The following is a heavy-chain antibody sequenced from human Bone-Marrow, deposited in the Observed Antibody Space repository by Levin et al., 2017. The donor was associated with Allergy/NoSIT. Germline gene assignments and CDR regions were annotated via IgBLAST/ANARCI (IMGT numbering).Heavy chain of an antibody. D-gene: IGHD6-13*01. Sequence: GGSLRLSCAASGFIVSDNYMSWVRQAPGKGLEWVSVIYSGGGSTYYADSVKGRFTISRDNAKNTVYLQMNSLRAEDTAVYYCARELGSSWSRTSWGQGAQVTVSS. CDR3: ARELGSSWSRTS. J-gene: IGHJ5*02. CDR2: IYSGGGST. V-gene: IGHV3-53*01. CDR1: GFIVSDNY.